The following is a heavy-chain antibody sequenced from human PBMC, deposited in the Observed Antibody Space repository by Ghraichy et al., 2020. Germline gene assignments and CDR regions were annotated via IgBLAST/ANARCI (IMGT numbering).Heavy chain of an antibody. CDR3: ARLGASTVTL. V-gene: IGHV3-74*01. CDR1: GFTFSSYW. Sequence: LSLTCAASGFTFSSYWMHWVRQAPGKGLVWVSRVNSDGSSTSYADSVKGRFTISRDNAKNTLYLQMNRLRAEDTAVFYCARLGASTVTLWGQGTLVTVSS. J-gene: IGHJ4*02. CDR2: VNSDGSST. D-gene: IGHD4-17*01.